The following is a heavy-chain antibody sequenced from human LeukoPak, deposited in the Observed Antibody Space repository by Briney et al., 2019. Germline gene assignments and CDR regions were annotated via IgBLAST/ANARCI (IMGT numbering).Heavy chain of an antibody. CDR1: GFTFSSYA. CDR2: ISGSGGST. Sequence: SGGSLRLSCAASGFTFSSYAMSGVRQAPGKGLEWVSAISGSGGSTYYADSVKGRFTISRDNAKNSLYLQMNSLRAEDTAVYYCATYSSLNRREFQFWGQGTLLTVSS. CDR3: ATYSSLNRREFQF. V-gene: IGHV3-23*01. J-gene: IGHJ1*01. D-gene: IGHD3-22*01.